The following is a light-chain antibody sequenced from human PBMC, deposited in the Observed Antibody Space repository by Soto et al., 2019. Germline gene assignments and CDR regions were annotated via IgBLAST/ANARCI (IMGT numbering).Light chain of an antibody. CDR3: HQYYSFPHS. Sequence: DVVMTQSPDSLAVSLGERATINCKSSQSVLFTAKNKNHLAWFQQKPGQPPKLLIYWPSTRESGVPDRFNGSGAGTDFTLTISDLQPEDVAVYYCHQYYSFPHSFGQGTRLEMK. V-gene: IGKV4-1*01. J-gene: IGKJ2*01. CDR1: QSVLFTAKNKNH. CDR2: WPS.